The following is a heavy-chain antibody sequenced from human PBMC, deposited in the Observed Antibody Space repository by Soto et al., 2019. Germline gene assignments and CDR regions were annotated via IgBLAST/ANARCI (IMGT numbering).Heavy chain of an antibody. CDR3: ASGRGGGCDY. CDR1: GGSVSSGSYS. V-gene: IGHV4-61*01. D-gene: IGHD6-25*01. CDR2: IYYSGRT. Sequence: QVQLQESGPGLVKPSETLSLTCTVSGGSVSSGSYSWSLIRQPPGKGLEWIGYIYYSGRTNYNPSLQCRVTISVDTSKNQFSLKLSSVTAADTAVYYCASGRGGGCDYWGQGTLVTVSS. J-gene: IGHJ4*02.